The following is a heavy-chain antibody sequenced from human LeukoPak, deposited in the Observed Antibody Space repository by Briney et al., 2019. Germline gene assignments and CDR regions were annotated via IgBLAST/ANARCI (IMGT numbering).Heavy chain of an antibody. D-gene: IGHD6-13*01. V-gene: IGHV3-33*01. CDR2: IWYEGSNK. CDR3: ARDRSSSWYSTHLDY. J-gene: IGHJ4*02. CDR1: GFTFSSYG. Sequence: HPGGSLRLSCAASGFTFSSYGMHWVRQAPGKRLEWVAVIWYEGSNKYYADSVKGRFTISRDNSKNTLYLQMNSLRAEDTAVYYCARDRSSSWYSTHLDYWGQGTLVTVSS.